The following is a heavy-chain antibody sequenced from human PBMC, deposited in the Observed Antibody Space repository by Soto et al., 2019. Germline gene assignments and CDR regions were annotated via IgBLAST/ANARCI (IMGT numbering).Heavy chain of an antibody. CDR2: IRGTATRN. CDR3: ARGPISTAYDSRGDSDF. D-gene: IGHD3-22*01. V-gene: IGHV3-21*02. Sequence: EVQLVESGGGPVTPGGSLRLTCVASGFTCSAYTMNWVRQAPGKGLEWVSSIRGTATRNYYADSVAGRFTISRDNDMNSLFLHMDSLRVEDTAVYYCARGPISTAYDSRGDSDFWGQGILVTVSS. CDR1: GFTCSAYT. J-gene: IGHJ4*02.